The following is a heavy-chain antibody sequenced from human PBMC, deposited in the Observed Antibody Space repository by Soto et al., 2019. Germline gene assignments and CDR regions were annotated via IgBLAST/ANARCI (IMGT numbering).Heavy chain of an antibody. CDR1: GGTFSSYA. D-gene: IGHD2-2*01. V-gene: IGHV1-69*13. J-gene: IGHJ6*02. Sequence: SVKVSCKASGGTFSSYAISWVRQAPGQGLEWMGGIIPIFGTANYAQKFQGRVTITADESTSTAYMELSSLRSEDTAVYYCAREGVVPAAPDYYYYGMDVWGQGTTVTVSS. CDR2: IIPIFGTA. CDR3: AREGVVPAAPDYYYYGMDV.